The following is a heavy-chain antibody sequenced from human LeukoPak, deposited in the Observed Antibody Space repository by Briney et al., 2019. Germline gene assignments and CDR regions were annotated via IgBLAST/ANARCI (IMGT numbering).Heavy chain of an antibody. D-gene: IGHD1-26*01. CDR2: IYYSGST. CDR3: ASYSGSYLAY. J-gene: IGHJ4*02. Sequence: LEWIGYIYYSGSTNYNPSLKSRVTISVDTSKNQFSLKLSSVTAADTAVYYCASYSGSYLAYWGQGTLVTVSS. V-gene: IGHV4-59*01.